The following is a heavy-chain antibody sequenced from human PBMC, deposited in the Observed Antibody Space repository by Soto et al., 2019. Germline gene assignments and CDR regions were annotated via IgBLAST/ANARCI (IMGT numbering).Heavy chain of an antibody. Sequence: SETLSLTCTVSGGSISSYYWSWIRQPPGKGLEWIGYIYYSGSTNYNPSLKSRVTISVDTSKNQFSLKLSSVTAADTAVYYCARSSPAAGEYFQHWGQGTLVTVSS. D-gene: IGHD6-13*01. CDR3: ARSSPAAGEYFQH. CDR1: GGSISSYY. CDR2: IYYSGST. J-gene: IGHJ1*01. V-gene: IGHV4-59*01.